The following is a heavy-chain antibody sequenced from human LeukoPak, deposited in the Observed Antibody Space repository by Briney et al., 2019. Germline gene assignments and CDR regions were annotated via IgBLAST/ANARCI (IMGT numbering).Heavy chain of an antibody. D-gene: IGHD6-19*01. CDR2: INTAGSAK. Sequence: GGSLRLSCEASGFTFSSYWMNWVRQAPGKGLEWVANINTAGSAKYYVDSMKGRFTISRDDAKNSLYLQMDSLRAEDTAVYYCARGVYTSGCDYWGQGTLVTVSS. J-gene: IGHJ4*02. CDR3: ARGVYTSGCDY. CDR1: GFTFSSYW. V-gene: IGHV3-7*01.